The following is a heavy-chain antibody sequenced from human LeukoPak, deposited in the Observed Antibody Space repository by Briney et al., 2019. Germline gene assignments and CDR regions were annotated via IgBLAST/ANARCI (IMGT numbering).Heavy chain of an antibody. V-gene: IGHV1-2*06. CDR3: AQLGGYSYGPIDY. CDR2: INPNSGGT. D-gene: IGHD5-18*01. CDR1: GYTFTGYY. Sequence: ASVKVSCKASGYTFTGYYMRWVRQAPGQGLEWMGRINPNSGGTNYAQKFQGRVTMTRDTSISTAYMELSRLRSDDTAVYYCAQLGGYSYGPIDYWGQGTLVTVSP. J-gene: IGHJ4*02.